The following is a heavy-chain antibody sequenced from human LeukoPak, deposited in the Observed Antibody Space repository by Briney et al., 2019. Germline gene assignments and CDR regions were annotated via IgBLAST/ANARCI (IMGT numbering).Heavy chain of an antibody. D-gene: IGHD5-18*01. CDR3: ARDAYPWWIQLWFDY. CDR1: GFTFSSYW. J-gene: IGHJ4*02. CDR2: IKQDGSEK. Sequence: PGGSLRLSCAASGFTFSSYWMSWVRQAPGKGLEWVANIKQDGSEKYYVDSVKGRFTISRDNAKNSLYLQMNSLRAEDTAVYYCARDAYPWWIQLWFDYWGQGTLVTVSS. V-gene: IGHV3-7*01.